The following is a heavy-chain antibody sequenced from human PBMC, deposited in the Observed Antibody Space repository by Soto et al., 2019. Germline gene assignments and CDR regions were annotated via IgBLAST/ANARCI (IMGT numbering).Heavy chain of an antibody. J-gene: IGHJ6*02. CDR3: ARGRSGDDYYYHYGMDV. V-gene: IGHV1-8*01. CDR2: MNPNSGNT. Sequence: QVQLVQSGAEVKKPGASVKVSCKASGYTFTSYDINWVRQATGQGLEWMGWMNPNSGNTGYAQKFQGRVTMTRNTSISTAYMELSSLRSEDTAVYYCARGRSGDDYYYHYGMDVWGQGTTVTVSS. CDR1: GYTFTSYD. D-gene: IGHD5-12*01.